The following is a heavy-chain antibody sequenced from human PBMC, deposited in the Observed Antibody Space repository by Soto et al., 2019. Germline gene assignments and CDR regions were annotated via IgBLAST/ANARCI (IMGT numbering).Heavy chain of an antibody. CDR1: GFTFSTYS. J-gene: IGHJ6*02. V-gene: IGHV3-21*01. CDR3: ARSTSLGGMDV. Sequence: ESGGGLVKPGGSLRLSCAASGFTFSTYSMNWVRQAPGEGLEWVSSIRSTTGYMYNADSVKGRFTISRDNAKNSLYLQMISLRAEDTAVYYCARSTSLGGMDVWSQGTTVTVSS. CDR2: IRSTTGYM. D-gene: IGHD5-12*01.